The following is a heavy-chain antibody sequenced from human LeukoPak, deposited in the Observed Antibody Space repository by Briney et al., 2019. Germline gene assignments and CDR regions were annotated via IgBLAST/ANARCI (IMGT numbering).Heavy chain of an antibody. V-gene: IGHV4-30-2*01. CDR1: GGSISSGGYS. CDR3: AILVVPAASAVGYYLY. CDR2: IYHGGST. Sequence: PSETLSLTCAVSGGSISSGGYSWSWIRQPPGKGLEWIGYIYHGGSTYYNPSLKSRVTISVDRSKNQFSLKLSSVTAADTAVYYCAILVVPAASAVGYYLYWGQGILATVSS. D-gene: IGHD2-2*01. J-gene: IGHJ4*02.